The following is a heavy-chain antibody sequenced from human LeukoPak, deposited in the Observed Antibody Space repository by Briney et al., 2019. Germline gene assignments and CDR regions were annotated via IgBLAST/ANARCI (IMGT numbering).Heavy chain of an antibody. Sequence: GGSLRLSCAASGFTFSSYSMNWVRQAPGKGLEWVSYISSSSRTIYDADSVKGRFTISRDNAKNTLYLQMNSLRAEDTAVYYCARTYDSSGYYSDYWGQGTLVTVSS. CDR2: ISSSSRTI. CDR3: ARTYDSSGYYSDY. CDR1: GFTFSSYS. J-gene: IGHJ4*02. V-gene: IGHV3-48*01. D-gene: IGHD3-22*01.